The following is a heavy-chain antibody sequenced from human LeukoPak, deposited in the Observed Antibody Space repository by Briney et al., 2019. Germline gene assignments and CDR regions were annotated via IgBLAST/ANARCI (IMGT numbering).Heavy chain of an antibody. J-gene: IGHJ4*02. D-gene: IGHD1-26*01. V-gene: IGHV3-33*06. CDR2: IWYDGSNK. CDR3: AKLRRGIVGTTYDY. CDR1: GFTFSSYG. Sequence: GGSLRLSCAASGFTFSSYGMRCVRQAPGKGLEWVAVIWYDGSNKYYADSVKGRFTISRDNSKNTLYLQMNSLRAEDTAIYYCAKLRRGIVGTTYDYWGQGTLVTVSS.